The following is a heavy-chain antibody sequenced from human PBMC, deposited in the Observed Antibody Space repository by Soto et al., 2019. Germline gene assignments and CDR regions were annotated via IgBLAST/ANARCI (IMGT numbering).Heavy chain of an antibody. CDR2: IYYSGST. CDR3: ARVHSSGWDLAY. J-gene: IGHJ4*02. V-gene: IGHV4-39*01. D-gene: IGHD6-19*01. CDR1: GGSISSSTYY. Sequence: QLQLQESGPGLVKPSETLSLTCTVSGGSISSSTYYWGWIRQPPGKGLEWIGSIYYSGSTYYNPSLKSRVIISVDTSKNQCSLKLSSVTAADTAVYYCARVHSSGWDLAYWGQGSLVTVSS.